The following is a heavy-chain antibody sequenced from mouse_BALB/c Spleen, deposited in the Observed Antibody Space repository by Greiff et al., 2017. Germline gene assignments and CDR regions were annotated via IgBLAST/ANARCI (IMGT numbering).Heavy chain of an antibody. J-gene: IGHJ2*01. CDR3: ARHSITTSFFDY. CDR2: ISSGGGST. V-gene: IGHV5-12-1*01. D-gene: IGHD1-1*01. Sequence: EVKLMESGGGLVKPGGSLKLSCAASGFAFSSYDMSWVRQTPEKRLEWVAYISSGGGSTYYPDTVKGRFTISRDNAKNTLYLQMSSLKSEDTAMYYCARHSITTSFFDYWGQGTTLTVSS. CDR1: GFAFSSYD.